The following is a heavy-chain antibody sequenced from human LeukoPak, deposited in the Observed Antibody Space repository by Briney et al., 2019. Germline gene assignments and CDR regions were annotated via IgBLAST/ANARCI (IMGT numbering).Heavy chain of an antibody. CDR2: MNPNSGNT. CDR1: GYTFTSYD. V-gene: IGHV1-8*01. CDR3: ARATYYYDSSRYWYFDL. J-gene: IGHJ2*01. D-gene: IGHD3-22*01. Sequence: ASVKVSCKASGYTFTSYDINWVRQATGQGLEWMGWMNPNSGNTGYAQKFQGRVTMTRNTSISTAYMELSSLRSEDTAVYYCARATYYYDSSRYWYFDLWGRGTLVTVSS.